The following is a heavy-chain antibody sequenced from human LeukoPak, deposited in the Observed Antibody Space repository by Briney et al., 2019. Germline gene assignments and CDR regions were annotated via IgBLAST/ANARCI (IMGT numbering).Heavy chain of an antibody. V-gene: IGHV1-18*01. CDR2: ISAYNGNT. CDR1: GYTFTIYD. Sequence: ASVTVSCTASGYTFTIYDINWVRQATGQGLEWMGWISAYNGNTNYAQKLQGRVTMTTDTSTSTAYMELRSLRSDDTAVYYCARVLMVRGVNNWFDPWGQGTLVTVSS. J-gene: IGHJ5*02. CDR3: ARVLMVRGVNNWFDP. D-gene: IGHD3-10*01.